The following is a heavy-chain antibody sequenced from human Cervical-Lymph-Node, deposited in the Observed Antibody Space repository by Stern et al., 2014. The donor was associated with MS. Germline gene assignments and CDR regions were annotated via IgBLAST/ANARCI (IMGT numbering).Heavy chain of an antibody. CDR3: VKDRGYRGDHFNYFDY. CDR2: ISWNSGSI. CDR1: GFTFDDHA. V-gene: IGHV3-9*01. J-gene: IGHJ4*02. Sequence: EVQLVESGGGLVQPGRSLRLSCAISGFTFDDHAMHWVRQAPGKGLEWVSRISWNSGSIGYAYSVKGRFTISRDNAKNSLYLQMNSLRVEDPAFYYCVKDRGYRGDHFNYFDYWGQGTLVTVPP. D-gene: IGHD5-12*01.